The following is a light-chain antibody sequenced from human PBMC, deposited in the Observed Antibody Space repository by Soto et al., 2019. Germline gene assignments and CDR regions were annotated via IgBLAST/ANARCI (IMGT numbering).Light chain of an antibody. V-gene: IGLV2-14*01. CDR1: RSDVGGYNY. CDR2: EVS. J-gene: IGLJ3*02. CDR3: SSYTGSSTPV. Sequence: QSALTQPASVSGSPGQSITISCTGTRSDVGGYNYVSWYQHHPGKAPKLMIYEVSNRPSGLSNRFSGSRSGNTASLTISGLQAEDEADYYCSSYTGSSTPVFGGGTKLTVL.